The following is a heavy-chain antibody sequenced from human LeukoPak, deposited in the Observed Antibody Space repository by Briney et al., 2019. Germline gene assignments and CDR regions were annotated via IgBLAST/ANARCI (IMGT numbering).Heavy chain of an antibody. J-gene: IGHJ3*02. Sequence: GGSLRLSCAASGFTFSNYAMSWVRQAPGKGLEWVSGIGGSGGSTNYADSVKGRFTISRDNSKKPLYLQRYNLRADDTAVYYCAKGVRGIIWGQGTMVTASS. CDR1: GFTFSNYA. CDR3: AKGVRGII. D-gene: IGHD3-10*01. CDR2: IGGSGGST. V-gene: IGHV3-23*01.